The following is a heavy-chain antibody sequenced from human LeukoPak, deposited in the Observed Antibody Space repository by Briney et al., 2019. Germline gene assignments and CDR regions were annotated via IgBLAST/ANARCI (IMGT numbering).Heavy chain of an antibody. CDR1: GYTFTGYY. CDR2: INPNSGGT. V-gene: IGHV1-2*02. J-gene: IGHJ5*02. D-gene: IGHD3-10*01. Sequence: ASVKVSCKASGYTFTGYYMHWVRQAPGQGLEWMGWINPNSGGTNYAQKFQGRVTISVDTSKNQFSLKLSSVTAADTAVYYCARHYGSGTPPGLNWFDPWGQGTLVTVSS. CDR3: ARHYGSGTPPGLNWFDP.